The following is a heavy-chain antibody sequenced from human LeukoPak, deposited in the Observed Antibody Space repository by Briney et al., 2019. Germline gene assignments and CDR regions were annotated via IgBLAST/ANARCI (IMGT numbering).Heavy chain of an antibody. V-gene: IGHV3-21*01. CDR2: ISSSSSYI. CDR1: GFTFSSYS. CDR3: ARQNWNLEYFQH. Sequence: GGSLRLSCAASGFTFSSYSMNWVRQAPGKGLEWVSSISSSSSYIYYADSVKGRFTISRDNAKNSLYLQMNSLRAEDTAVYYCARQNWNLEYFQHWGQGTLVTVSS. D-gene: IGHD1-1*01. J-gene: IGHJ1*01.